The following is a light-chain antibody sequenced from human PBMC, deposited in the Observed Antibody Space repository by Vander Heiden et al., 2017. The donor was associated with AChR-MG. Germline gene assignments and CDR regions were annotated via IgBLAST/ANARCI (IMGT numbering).Light chain of an antibody. CDR3: QQRNTPPLT. V-gene: IGKV1-39*01. Sequence: DIQMTPSPSSLSASIGDRVTITCRSSQSIHFYLNWYQQRPGQAPKLLIYGATSLETGVPSRFSGSGSGTDFSLTISSLQPEDFATYYCQQRNTPPLTFGGGTKVEIK. J-gene: IGKJ4*01. CDR1: QSIHFY. CDR2: GAT.